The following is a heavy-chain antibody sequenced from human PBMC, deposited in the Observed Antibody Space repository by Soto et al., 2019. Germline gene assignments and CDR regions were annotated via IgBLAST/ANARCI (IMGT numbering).Heavy chain of an antibody. CDR3: AKDIETIAATGTSACWFGP. D-gene: IGHD6-13*01. J-gene: IGHJ5*02. Sequence: EVQLVESGGGLVQPGRSLRLSCAASGFTFDDYAMHWVRQPPGKGLEWVSSITWNSASIVYADSVKGRFTISRDNAKNSLYLQMNSLRAEDTALYCCAKDIETIAATGTSACWFGPWGQGTLVTVSS. V-gene: IGHV3-9*01. CDR2: ITWNSASI. CDR1: GFTFDDYA.